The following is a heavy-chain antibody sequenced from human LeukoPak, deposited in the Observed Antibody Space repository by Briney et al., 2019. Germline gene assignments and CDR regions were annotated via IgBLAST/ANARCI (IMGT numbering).Heavy chain of an antibody. CDR3: AKGGYKGDFFDY. Sequence: GGSLRLSCAASGFTFSTYAMTWVRQAPGKGLEWVSSISASADRTYYADSVKGRFTISRDNSKNTMDLQMNSLRAEDTAVFYCAKGGYKGDFFDYWGQGSLVTVSS. CDR2: ISASADRT. D-gene: IGHD1-14*01. CDR1: GFTFSTYA. J-gene: IGHJ4*02. V-gene: IGHV3-23*01.